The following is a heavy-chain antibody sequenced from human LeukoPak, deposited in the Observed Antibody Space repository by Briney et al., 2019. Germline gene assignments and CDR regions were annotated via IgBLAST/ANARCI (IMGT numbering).Heavy chain of an antibody. CDR1: EYTCTSYA. D-gene: IGHD2-2*01. Sequence: ASVKVSCKASEYTCTSYAMHWVRQAPGQRLEWMGWINAGNGNTKYSQKFQGRVTITRDTSASTAYMELSSLRSEDTAVYYCARGKLVVVPAARPGYNWFDPWGQGTLVTVSS. J-gene: IGHJ5*02. V-gene: IGHV1-3*01. CDR2: INAGNGNT. CDR3: ARGKLVVVPAARPGYNWFDP.